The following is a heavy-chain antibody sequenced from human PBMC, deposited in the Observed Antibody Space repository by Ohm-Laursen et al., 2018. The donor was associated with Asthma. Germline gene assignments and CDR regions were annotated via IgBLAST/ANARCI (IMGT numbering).Heavy chain of an antibody. D-gene: IGHD2-15*01. CDR3: TRLGYCSGGSCLFDY. CDR1: GFTFGDYA. Sequence: RSLRLSCAASGFTFGDYAMSWFRQAPGKGLEWVGFIRNRAYGGTTEYAASVKGRFTISRDDSKSIAYLQMNSLKLEDTALYYCTRLGYCSGGSCLFDYWGQGTLVTVSS. J-gene: IGHJ4*02. V-gene: IGHV3-49*03. CDR2: IRNRAYGGTT.